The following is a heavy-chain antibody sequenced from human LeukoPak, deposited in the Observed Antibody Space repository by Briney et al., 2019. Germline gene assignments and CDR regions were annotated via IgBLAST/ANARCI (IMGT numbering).Heavy chain of an antibody. CDR2: ISGSGGST. CDR3: AKGGQWLRFFDC. Sequence: GESLKISCAASGFTFSSYAMSWVRQPPGKGLEWVSAISGSGGSTYYAASVKGRFTISRDNSKNTLYLQMNSLRPEDTAVYYCAKGGQWLRFFDCWGQGTLVTVSS. CDR1: GFTFSSYA. D-gene: IGHD5-12*01. V-gene: IGHV3-23*01. J-gene: IGHJ4*02.